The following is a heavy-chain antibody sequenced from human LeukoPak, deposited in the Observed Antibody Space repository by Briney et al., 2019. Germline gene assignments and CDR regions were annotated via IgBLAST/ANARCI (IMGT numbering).Heavy chain of an antibody. D-gene: IGHD1/OR15-1a*01. Sequence: PGGSLRLSCAASGFTFSSYSMNWVRQAPGKGLEWVSGISGNGGSTYYADSVRGRFTISRDNSRNTLYLQMNSLRAEDTAVYYCARKNTGAFDYWGQGTLVTVSS. CDR1: GFTFSSYS. CDR2: ISGNGGST. V-gene: IGHV3-23*01. CDR3: ARKNTGAFDY. J-gene: IGHJ4*02.